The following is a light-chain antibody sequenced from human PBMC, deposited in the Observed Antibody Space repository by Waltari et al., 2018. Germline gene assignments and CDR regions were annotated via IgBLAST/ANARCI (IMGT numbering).Light chain of an antibody. V-gene: IGKV3-11*01. Sequence: VVLTQSPATLSLSAGEGATLSCRASQNINTFSAWYQQKPGQAPRLLIYDASNRATGVPVRFSGGGSGTDFTLTISSLEPEDFAVYYCQQRAVWPPNFGGGTKVEIK. CDR2: DAS. J-gene: IGKJ4*01. CDR3: QQRAVWPPN. CDR1: QNINTF.